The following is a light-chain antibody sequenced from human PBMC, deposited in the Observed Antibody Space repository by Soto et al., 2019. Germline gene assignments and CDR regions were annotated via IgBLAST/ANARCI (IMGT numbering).Light chain of an antibody. CDR2: DNS. CDR3: RTCDSSLSADV. CDR1: SSNIGESFV. J-gene: IGLJ1*01. V-gene: IGLV1-40*01. Sequence: QSVLTQPPSVSGAPGQTVTISCTGSSSNIGESFVVHWYQQLRGTAPKLLIYDNSNRPSGVPDRSAGSKCGTSASLAITGLQAEDEADYYCRTCDSSLSADVFGTGTKLTVL.